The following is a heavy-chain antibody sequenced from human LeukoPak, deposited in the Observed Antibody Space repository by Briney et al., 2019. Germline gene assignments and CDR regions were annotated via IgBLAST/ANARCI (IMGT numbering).Heavy chain of an antibody. CDR3: AREGVVAATYDAFDI. V-gene: IGHV4-59*01. J-gene: IGHJ3*02. CDR1: GGSISSYY. Sequence: SETLSLTCTVSGGSISSYYWSWIRQPPGKGLEWIGYIYYSGSTNYNPSLKSRVTISVDTSKNQFSLKLSSVTAADTAVYYCAREGVVAATYDAFDIWGQGTVVTVSS. D-gene: IGHD2-15*01. CDR2: IYYSGST.